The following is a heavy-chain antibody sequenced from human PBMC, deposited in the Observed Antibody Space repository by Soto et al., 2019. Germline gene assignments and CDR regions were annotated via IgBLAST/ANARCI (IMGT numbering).Heavy chain of an antibody. CDR2: INAGNGNT. Sequence: ASVKVSCKTSGYTFTSYAMHWARQAPGQRLEWMGWINAGNGNTKYSQKFQGRVTITRDTSASTAYMELSSLRSEDTAVYYCARAQSRGPQFDYWGQGTLVTVSS. V-gene: IGHV1-3*01. J-gene: IGHJ4*02. CDR1: GYTFTSYA. CDR3: ARAQSRGPQFDY.